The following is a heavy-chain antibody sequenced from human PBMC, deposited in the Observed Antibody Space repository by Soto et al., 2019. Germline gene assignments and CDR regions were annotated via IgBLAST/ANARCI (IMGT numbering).Heavy chain of an antibody. V-gene: IGHV4-4*07. Sequence: QVVLQESGPGVVKPSDTLSLTCNVSGASLSRYYWSWIRQPPGKGLEWIGRIYATGDTDYNPSLKSRISMSVDMSKKQFSLTLRSVTAADTAIYYCVRDGTKNLPDRFEPWGRGILVTVSS. CDR1: GASLSRYY. CDR3: VRDGTKNLPDRFEP. D-gene: IGHD1-26*01. CDR2: IYATGDT. J-gene: IGHJ5*02.